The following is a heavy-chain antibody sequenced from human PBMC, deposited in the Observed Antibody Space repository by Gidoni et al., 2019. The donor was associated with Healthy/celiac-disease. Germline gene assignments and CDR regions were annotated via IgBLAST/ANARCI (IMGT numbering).Heavy chain of an antibody. CDR2: ISSSSSYI. J-gene: IGHJ4*02. D-gene: IGHD3-10*01. CDR1: GFTFSSYS. CDR3: ARWAGSRAGLDY. V-gene: IGHV3-21*01. Sequence: EVQLVESGGGLVKPGGSLRPSCAASGFTFSSYSMNWVRQAPGKGLEWVSSISSSSSYIYYADSVKGRFTISRDNAKNSLYLQMNSLRAEDTAVYYCARWAGSRAGLDYWGQGTLVTVSS.